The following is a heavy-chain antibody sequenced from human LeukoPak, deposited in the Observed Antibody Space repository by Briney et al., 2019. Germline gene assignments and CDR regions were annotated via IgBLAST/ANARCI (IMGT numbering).Heavy chain of an antibody. CDR1: GYSFTSYW. J-gene: IGHJ4*02. V-gene: IGHV5-51*01. CDR2: IYPGDSDT. D-gene: IGHD3-22*01. Sequence: GESLKTSCKGSGYSFTSYWIGWVRQMPGKGLEWMGIIYPGDSDTRYSPSFQGQVTISADKSISTAYLQWSSLKASDTAMYYCARSRNSVYDSSGYSDYWGQGTLVTVSS. CDR3: ARSRNSVYDSSGYSDY.